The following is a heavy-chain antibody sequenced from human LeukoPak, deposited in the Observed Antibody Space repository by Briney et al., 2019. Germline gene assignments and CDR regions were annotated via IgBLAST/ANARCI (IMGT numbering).Heavy chain of an antibody. Sequence: GGTLRLSCAASGFTFSTYWMTWVRQAPGKGLEWVANIKQDGSEKYYVDSVKGRFTISRDNAKNSLYLQMNSLRAEDTAVYYCAKESSLNHWGQGTLVTVSS. CDR3: AKESSLNH. J-gene: IGHJ4*02. V-gene: IGHV3-7*03. D-gene: IGHD2-8*01. CDR1: GFTFSTYW. CDR2: IKQDGSEK.